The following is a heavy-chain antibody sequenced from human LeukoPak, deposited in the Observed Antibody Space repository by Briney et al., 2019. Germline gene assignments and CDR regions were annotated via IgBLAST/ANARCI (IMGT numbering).Heavy chain of an antibody. V-gene: IGHV3-7*01. CDR2: IKQDGSEK. J-gene: IGHJ6*03. CDR3: ARATLYLDV. Sequence: GGSLRLSCAASGFTFSDYWMTWVRQAPGKGLGWVANIKQDGSEKYYVDSVKGRFTISRDNAKNSLYLQMNSLRPEDTAVYYCARATLYLDVWGKGTTVTVSS. CDR1: GFTFSDYW.